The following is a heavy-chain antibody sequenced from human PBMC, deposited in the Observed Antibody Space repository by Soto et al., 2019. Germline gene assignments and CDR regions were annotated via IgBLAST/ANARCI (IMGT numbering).Heavy chain of an antibody. Sequence: GSLRLSCAASGFTFSSYNMHWVRQAPGKGLEYVSAISSNGGSTYYADSVKGRFTISRDNSKNTLYLQMGSLRTEDMAVYYCARAPASGYYDYWGQGT. D-gene: IGHD3-22*01. CDR2: ISSNGGST. CDR1: GFTFSSYN. J-gene: IGHJ4*02. CDR3: ARAPASGYYDY. V-gene: IGHV3-64*02.